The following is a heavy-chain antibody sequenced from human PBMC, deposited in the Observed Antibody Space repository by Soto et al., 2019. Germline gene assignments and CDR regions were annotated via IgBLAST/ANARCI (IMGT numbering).Heavy chain of an antibody. CDR1: GGSISSSSYY. CDR3: ARQPYCNSTSGYPFSNWFDP. D-gene: IGHD2-2*01. CDR2: IYYSGST. V-gene: IGHV4-39*01. J-gene: IGHJ5*02. Sequence: QLQLQESGPGLVKPSETLSLTCTVSGGSISSSSYYWGWIRQPPGKVLEWIGSIYYSGSTYYNPSRSTLVAIPLDTSKNQFSLKLSSVTAADTAVYYCARQPYCNSTSGYPFSNWFDPWGQGTLVTVSS.